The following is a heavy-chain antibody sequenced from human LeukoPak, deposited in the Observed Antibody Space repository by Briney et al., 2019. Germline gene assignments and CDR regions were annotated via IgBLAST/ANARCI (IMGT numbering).Heavy chain of an antibody. Sequence: PSETLSLTCTVSGGSISSYYWSWIRQPPGKGLEWIGYIYTSGSTNYNPSLKSRVTISVDTSKNQFSLKLSSVTAADTAVYYCAQSGSYYDEYLQHWGHGTLVTVSS. D-gene: IGHD1-26*01. CDR1: GGSISSYY. J-gene: IGHJ1*01. V-gene: IGHV4-4*09. CDR3: AQSGSYYDEYLQH. CDR2: IYTSGST.